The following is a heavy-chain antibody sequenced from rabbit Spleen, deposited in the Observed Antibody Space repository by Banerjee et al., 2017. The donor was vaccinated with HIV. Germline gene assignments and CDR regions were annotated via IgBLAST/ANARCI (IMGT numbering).Heavy chain of an antibody. CDR1: GFDFRRYYL. Sequence: QERLVESGGGLVKPEGSLTLTCTASGFDFRRYYLSWVRQAPGKGLEWIGIIDVGGNTYYANWAKGRFTISKTSSTTVTLQMTSLTVADTATYFCARSGGDIYDFKLWGPGTLVTVS. CDR3: ARSGGDIYDFKL. CDR2: IDVGGNT. V-gene: IGHV1S45*01. D-gene: IGHD2-1*01. J-gene: IGHJ4*01.